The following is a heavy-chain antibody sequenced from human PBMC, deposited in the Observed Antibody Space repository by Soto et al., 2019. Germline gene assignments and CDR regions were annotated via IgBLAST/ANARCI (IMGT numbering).Heavy chain of an antibody. CDR1: GGSVNTDYW. CDR3: AKGVYYRWVY. Sequence: SETLSLTCAVSGGSVNTDYWCRWVRQPPGKGLEWIGEAHHSGTTNNIQSLTSRLTMAVDKSGNQVSLELTFVAAADTAVYYCAKGVYYRWVYWGQGTLVTVSS. CDR2: AHHSGTT. V-gene: IGHV4-4*02. D-gene: IGHD3-10*01. J-gene: IGHJ4*02.